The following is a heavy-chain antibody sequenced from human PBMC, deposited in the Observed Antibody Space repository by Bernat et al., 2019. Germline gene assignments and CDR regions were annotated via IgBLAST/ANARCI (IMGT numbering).Heavy chain of an antibody. D-gene: IGHD4-17*01. Sequence: EVQLLESGGGLVQPGGSLRLSCAASGFTFSSYAMSWVRQAPGKGLEWVSVIYSGGSAYYADSVRGRFTISRDHSKNTLFLQMNSLRAEDTAVYYCAGRGTTVTTSDAFDIWGQGTMVTVSS. V-gene: IGHV3-66*01. CDR1: GFTFSSYA. CDR3: AGRGTTVTTSDAFDI. J-gene: IGHJ3*02. CDR2: IYSGGSA.